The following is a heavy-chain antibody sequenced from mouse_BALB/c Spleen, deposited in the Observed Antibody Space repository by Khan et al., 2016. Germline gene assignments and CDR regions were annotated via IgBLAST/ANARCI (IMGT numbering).Heavy chain of an antibody. CDR2: ISSGGTYT. V-gene: IGHV5-9*02. Sequence: ELVESGGGLVKPGGSLKLSCAASGFAFSSYDMSWVRQTPEKRLEWVSTISSGGTYTYYPASVKGRFTISRDNARNTLYLQMSSLRSEDTALYCCARRDYGSSYKGFAYWGQGTLVTVSA. CDR1: GFAFSSYD. J-gene: IGHJ3*01. CDR3: ARRDYGSSYKGFAY. D-gene: IGHD1-1*01.